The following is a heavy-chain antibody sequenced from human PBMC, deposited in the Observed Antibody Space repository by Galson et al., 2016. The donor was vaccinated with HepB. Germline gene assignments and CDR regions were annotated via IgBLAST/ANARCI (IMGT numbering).Heavy chain of an antibody. J-gene: IGHJ4*02. V-gene: IGHV3-74*01. Sequence: SLRPSCAASGFAFRSYWMHWVRQAPGKGLVWVSRINEDGSITTYADSVKGRFTISRGNAKNTLYLEMISLRPEDTAVYYCARDLAGPFDYWGQGTLVTVSS. CDR2: INEDGSIT. D-gene: IGHD6-19*01. CDR1: GFAFRSYW. CDR3: ARDLAGPFDY.